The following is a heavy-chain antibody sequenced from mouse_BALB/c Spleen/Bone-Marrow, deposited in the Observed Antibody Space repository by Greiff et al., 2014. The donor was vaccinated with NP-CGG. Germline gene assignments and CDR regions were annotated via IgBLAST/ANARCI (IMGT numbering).Heavy chain of an antibody. D-gene: IGHD1-2*01. Sequence: EVKLQQSGTVLAGPGASVKMSCKASGYTFTSYWMHWVKQRPGQGLEWIGAIYPGNSDTSYNQKFKGKAKLTAVTSTSTAYMELSSLTNEDSAVYYCTREGLLRLRYFDYWGQGTTLTVSS. V-gene: IGHV1-5*01. J-gene: IGHJ2*01. CDR1: GYTFTSYW. CDR2: IYPGNSDT. CDR3: TREGLLRLRYFDY.